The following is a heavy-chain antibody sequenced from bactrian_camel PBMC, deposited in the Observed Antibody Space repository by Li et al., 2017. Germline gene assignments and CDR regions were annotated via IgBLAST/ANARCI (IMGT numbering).Heavy chain of an antibody. J-gene: IGHJ4*01. Sequence: VQLVESGGGLVKPGGSLTLSCAASGFTFSTSDMMWVRQAPGKGLEWVSLITGNGVSTQYSDSVKGRFTISRDNAKNTLYLQLNSLKTEDTAMYYCERIVGTLRGQGTQVTVS. CDR3: ERIVGTL. CDR2: ITGNGVST. CDR1: GFTFSTSD. V-gene: IGHV3S40*01. D-gene: IGHD5*01.